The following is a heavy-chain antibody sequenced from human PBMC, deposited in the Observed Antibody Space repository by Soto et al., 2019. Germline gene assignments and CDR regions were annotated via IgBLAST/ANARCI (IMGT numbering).Heavy chain of an antibody. CDR1: GYTFTSYA. CDR2: INAGNGNT. Sequence: ASVKVSCKASGYTFTSYAMHWVRQAPGQRLKWMGWINAGNGNTKYSQKFQGRVTITRDTSASTAYMELSSLRSEDTAVYYCASDRNALWYYGMDVWGQGTTVTVSS. J-gene: IGHJ6*02. D-gene: IGHD1-1*01. V-gene: IGHV1-3*01. CDR3: ASDRNALWYYGMDV.